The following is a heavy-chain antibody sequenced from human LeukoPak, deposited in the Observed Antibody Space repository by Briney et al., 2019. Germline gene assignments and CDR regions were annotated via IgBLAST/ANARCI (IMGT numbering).Heavy chain of an antibody. D-gene: IGHD5-12*01. V-gene: IGHV1-46*01. Sequence: ASVKVSCKASGYTFTSYYMHWVRQAPGQGLEWMGIINPSGGSTSYAQKFQGRVTMTRDTSTSTVYMELSSLRSEDTAVYYCAADYPWEGGYVNWGQGTLVTVSS. J-gene: IGHJ4*02. CDR2: INPSGGST. CDR1: GYTFTSYY. CDR3: AADYPWEGGYVN.